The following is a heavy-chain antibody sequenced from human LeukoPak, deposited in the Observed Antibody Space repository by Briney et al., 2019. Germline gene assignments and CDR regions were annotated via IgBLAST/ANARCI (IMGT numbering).Heavy chain of an antibody. J-gene: IGHJ4*02. D-gene: IGHD3-22*01. V-gene: IGHV3-23*01. Sequence: GGSLRLSCAASGFTFSSYAMSWVRQAPGKGLEWVSAISGSGGNPYYADSVKGRFTISRDNSKNTLYLQMNSLRAEDTAVYYGAKEQGVYYDSRGPFDYWGQGTLVTVSS. CDR2: ISGSGGNP. CDR3: AKEQGVYYDSRGPFDY. CDR1: GFTFSSYA.